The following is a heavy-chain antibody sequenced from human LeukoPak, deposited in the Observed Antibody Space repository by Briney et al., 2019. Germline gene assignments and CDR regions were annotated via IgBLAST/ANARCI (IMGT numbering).Heavy chain of an antibody. D-gene: IGHD3-10*01. CDR3: ARSDGYGLVGI. J-gene: IGHJ3*02. Sequence: SETLSLTCTVSGGSISSYYWSWIRQPPGKGLEWIGYIHYSGSTNYNPSLKSRVTISVDTSKNQFSLKLSSVTAADTAVYYCARSDGYGLVGIWGQGTMVTVSS. CDR1: GGSISSYY. V-gene: IGHV4-59*01. CDR2: IHYSGST.